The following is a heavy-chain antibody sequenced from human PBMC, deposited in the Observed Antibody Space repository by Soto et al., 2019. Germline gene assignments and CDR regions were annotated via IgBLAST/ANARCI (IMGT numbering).Heavy chain of an antibody. CDR2: IKSKTDGGTT. V-gene: IGHV3-15*01. CDR1: GFTFSNAW. Sequence: GGSLRLSCAASGFTFSNAWMSWVRQAPGKGLEWVGRIKSKTDGGTTDYAAPVKGRFTISRDDSKNTLYLQMNSLKTEDTAVYYCTTEALQEYCSSTSCYSSDYYYYMDVWGKGTTVTVSS. J-gene: IGHJ6*03. CDR3: TTEALQEYCSSTSCYSSDYYYYMDV. D-gene: IGHD2-2*01.